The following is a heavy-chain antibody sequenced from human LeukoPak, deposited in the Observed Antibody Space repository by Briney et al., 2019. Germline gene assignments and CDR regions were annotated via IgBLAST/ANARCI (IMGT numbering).Heavy chain of an antibody. CDR3: ASDDSSGSERDY. CDR1: GGTFSSYA. CDR2: IIPIFGTA. D-gene: IGHD3-22*01. J-gene: IGHJ4*02. V-gene: IGHV1-69*06. Sequence: ASVKVSCKASGGTFSSYAISWVRQAPGQGLEWMGGIIPIFGTANYAQRFQGRVTITADKSTSTAYMELSSLRSEDTAVYYCASDDSSGSERDYWGQGTLVTVSS.